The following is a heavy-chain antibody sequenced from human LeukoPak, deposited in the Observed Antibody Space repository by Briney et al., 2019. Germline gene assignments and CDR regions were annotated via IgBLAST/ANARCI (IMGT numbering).Heavy chain of an antibody. D-gene: IGHD3-22*01. J-gene: IGHJ5*02. CDR1: GGSISSYY. Sequence: PSETLSLTCTVSGGSISSYYWSWIRQPPGKGLEWIGYIYYSGSTNYNPSLKSRVTISVDTSKNQFSLKLSSVTAADTAVYYCARMIGSRPRGPFWFGPWGQGTLVTVSS. V-gene: IGHV4-59*01. CDR3: ARMIGSRPRGPFWFGP. CDR2: IYYSGST.